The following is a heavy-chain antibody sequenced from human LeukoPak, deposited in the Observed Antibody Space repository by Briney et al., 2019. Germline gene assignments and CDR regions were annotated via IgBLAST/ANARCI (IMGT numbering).Heavy chain of an antibody. Sequence: WASVKVSCKASGGTFSSYAISWVRQAPGQGLEWMGRIIPILGIANYAQKFQGRVTITADESTSTAYMELSSLRSEDTAVYYCASGALHPKQIRYYMDVWGKGTTVTVSS. CDR3: ASGALHPKQIRYYMDV. CDR1: GGTFSSYA. D-gene: IGHD4/OR15-4a*01. V-gene: IGHV1-69*04. J-gene: IGHJ6*03. CDR2: IIPILGIA.